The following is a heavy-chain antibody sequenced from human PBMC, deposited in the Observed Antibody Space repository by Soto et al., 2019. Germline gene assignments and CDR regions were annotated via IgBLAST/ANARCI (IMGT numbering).Heavy chain of an antibody. D-gene: IGHD4-17*01. Sequence: PSETLSLTCTVSGGSISSGDYYWSWIRQPPGKGLEWIGYIYYSGSTYYNPSLKSLVTISVDTSKNQFSLKLSSVTAADTAVYYCDRWTDYGDHQFDYWGQGTLVTVSS. J-gene: IGHJ4*02. CDR1: GGSISSGDYY. CDR3: DRWTDYGDHQFDY. V-gene: IGHV4-30-4*01. CDR2: IYYSGST.